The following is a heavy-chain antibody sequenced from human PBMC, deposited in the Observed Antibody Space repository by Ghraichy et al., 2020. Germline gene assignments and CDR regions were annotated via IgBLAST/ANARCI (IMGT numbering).Heavy chain of an antibody. Sequence: SETLSLTCTVSGDSISSYYWSWIRQPPGKGLEWIGNIYYRGTTRYNPALESRVTISVDTSKDQFFLELTSVTAADTAIYYCAREKESGWRHLVPTWIDPWGQGTLVTVSS. CDR3: AREKESGWRHLVPTWIDP. J-gene: IGHJ5*02. V-gene: IGHV4-59*01. D-gene: IGHD3-22*01. CDR2: IYYRGTT. CDR1: GDSISSYY.